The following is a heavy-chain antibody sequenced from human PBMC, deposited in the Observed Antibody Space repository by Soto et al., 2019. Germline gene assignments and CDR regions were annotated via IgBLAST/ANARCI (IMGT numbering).Heavy chain of an antibody. CDR2: IIPILGIA. CDR1: GGTFSSYT. Sequence: QVQLVQSGAEVKKPGSSVKVSCKASGGTFSSYTISWVRQAPGQGLEWMGRIIPILGIANYAQKCQGRVTITADKSTSTAYMELSSLRSEDTAVYYCARGLHYDSISLDDYWGQGTLVTVSS. V-gene: IGHV1-69*02. J-gene: IGHJ4*02. CDR3: ARGLHYDSISLDDY. D-gene: IGHD3-22*01.